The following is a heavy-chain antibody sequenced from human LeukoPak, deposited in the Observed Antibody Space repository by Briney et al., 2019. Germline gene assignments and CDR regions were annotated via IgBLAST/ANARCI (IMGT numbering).Heavy chain of an antibody. D-gene: IGHD2-21*02. CDR1: GFSVSSNY. Sequence: PGGSLRLSCAASGFSVSSNYMSWVRQAPGKGLEWVSVIYRGGSTYYADSAKGRFTISTDNSKNTLYLQMTGLTVEDTAVYYCARGAPMTALDPWGQGTLVTVSS. CDR3: ARGAPMTALDP. J-gene: IGHJ5*02. V-gene: IGHV3-53*01. CDR2: IYRGGST.